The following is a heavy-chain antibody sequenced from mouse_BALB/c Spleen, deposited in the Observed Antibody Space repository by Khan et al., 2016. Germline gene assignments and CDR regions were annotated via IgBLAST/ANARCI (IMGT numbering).Heavy chain of an antibody. J-gene: IGHJ4*01. Sequence: VQLKESGPGLVKPSQSLSLTCTVTGYSITSDYAWNWIRQFPGNKLEWMGYISYSGSTSYNPSLKSRISITRDTSKNQFFLQLNSVTTEDTATYYCAREGVTTVYAMDYWGQGTSVTVSS. CDR3: AREGVTTVYAMDY. CDR2: ISYSGST. D-gene: IGHD1-1*01. CDR1: GYSITSDYA. V-gene: IGHV3-2*02.